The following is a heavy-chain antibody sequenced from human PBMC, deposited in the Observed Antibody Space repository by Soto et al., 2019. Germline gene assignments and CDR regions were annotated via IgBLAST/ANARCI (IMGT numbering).Heavy chain of an antibody. V-gene: IGHV4-38-2*01. CDR3: ARGSGRLQARRNWFDP. Sequence: KPSETLSLTCAVSGYSISSGYYWGWIRQPPGKGLEWIGSIYHSGSTYYNPSLKSRVTISVDTSKNQFSLKLSSVTAADTAVYYCARGSGRLQARRNWFDPWGQGTLVTVSS. J-gene: IGHJ5*02. CDR1: GYSISSGYY. CDR2: IYHSGST. D-gene: IGHD4-4*01.